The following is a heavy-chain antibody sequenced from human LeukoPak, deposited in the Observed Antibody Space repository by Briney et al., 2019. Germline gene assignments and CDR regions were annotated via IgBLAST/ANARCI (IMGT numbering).Heavy chain of an antibody. CDR2: IYTSGST. CDR1: GGSISSGSYY. Sequence: PSETLSLTCTVSGGSISSGSYYWSWIRQPAGKGLEWIGRIYTSGSTNYNPSLKSRVTISVDTSKNQFSLKLSSVTAADTAVYYCARAIKKTFDYWGQGTLVTVSS. J-gene: IGHJ4*02. CDR3: ARAIKKTFDY. V-gene: IGHV4-61*02.